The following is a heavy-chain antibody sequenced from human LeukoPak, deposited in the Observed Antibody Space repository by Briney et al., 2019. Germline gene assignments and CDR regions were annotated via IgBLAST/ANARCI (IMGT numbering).Heavy chain of an antibody. D-gene: IGHD3-3*01. J-gene: IGHJ4*02. CDR1: GGSISSGSYY. V-gene: IGHV4-61*02. Sequence: PSETLSLTCTVSGGSISSGSYYWSWIRQPAGKGLEWIVRIYTSGSTNYNPSLKSRVTISVDTSKTQFSLKLSSVTAADTAVYYCARGSYDFWSGYYTAVDYWGQGTLVTVSS. CDR2: IYTSGST. CDR3: ARGSYDFWSGYYTAVDY.